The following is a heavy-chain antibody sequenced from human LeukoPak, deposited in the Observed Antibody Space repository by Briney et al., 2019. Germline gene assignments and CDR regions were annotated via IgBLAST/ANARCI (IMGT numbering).Heavy chain of an antibody. CDR1: GGTFSSSA. Sequence: ASVKVSCKASGGTFSSSAITWVRQAPGQGLEWMGGIIPIFGTPNYAQKFQGRVTITADKSTSSVYMELSSLRSEDTAMYYCARGSSNGDYADPTYYYFMDVWGRGTTVTVSS. J-gene: IGHJ6*03. D-gene: IGHD4-17*01. CDR3: ARGSSNGDYADPTYYYFMDV. V-gene: IGHV1-69*06. CDR2: IIPIFGTP.